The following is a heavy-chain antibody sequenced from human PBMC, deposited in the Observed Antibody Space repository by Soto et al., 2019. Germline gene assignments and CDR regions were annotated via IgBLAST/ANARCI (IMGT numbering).Heavy chain of an antibody. D-gene: IGHD2-2*01. V-gene: IGHV1-3*01. CDR3: ARGRDKVIVVVPAAIFPLDP. CDR1: GYTFTSYA. Sequence: EASVKVSCKASGYTFTSYAMHWVRQAPGQRLEWMGWINAGNGNTKYSQKFQGRVTITRDTSASTAYMELSSLRSEDTAVYYCARGRDKVIVVVPAAIFPLDPWGQGTLVTSPQ. J-gene: IGHJ5*02. CDR2: INAGNGNT.